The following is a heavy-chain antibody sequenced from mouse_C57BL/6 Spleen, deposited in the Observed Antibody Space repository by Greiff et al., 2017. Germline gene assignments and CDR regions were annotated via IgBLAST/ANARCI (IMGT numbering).Heavy chain of an antibody. D-gene: IGHD2-4*01. J-gene: IGHJ2*01. CDR3: AIEGLRLDY. Sequence: QVQLQQPGAELVKPGASVKLSCTASGYTFTSYCMHWLKPRPGQGLEWIVRLHPSDSVTNYNHKFKGKATLTVDKSSSTADMQLSSLTSEDAAVYYCAIEGLRLDYWGQGTTLTVSS. CDR1: GYTFTSYC. CDR2: LHPSDSVT. V-gene: IGHV1-74*01.